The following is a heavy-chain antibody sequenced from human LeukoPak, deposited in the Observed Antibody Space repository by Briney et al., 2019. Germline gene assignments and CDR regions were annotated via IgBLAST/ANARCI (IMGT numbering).Heavy chain of an antibody. Sequence: PSQTLSLTCTVSGGSISSGGYYWSWIRQHPGKGLEWIGYIYYSGSTYYNPSLKSRVTISVDTSKNQFSLKLSSVTAADTAVYYCARDRPFYDFWSGYPNKFDYWGQGTLVTVSS. CDR1: GGSISSGGYY. J-gene: IGHJ4*02. CDR3: ARDRPFYDFWSGYPNKFDY. D-gene: IGHD3-3*01. CDR2: IYYSGST. V-gene: IGHV4-31*03.